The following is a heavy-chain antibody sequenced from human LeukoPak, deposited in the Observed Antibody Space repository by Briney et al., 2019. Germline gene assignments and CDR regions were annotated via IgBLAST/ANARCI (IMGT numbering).Heavy chain of an antibody. CDR2: ISAYNGNT. J-gene: IGHJ5*02. V-gene: IGHV1-18*04. Sequence: ASVKVSCKASGYTFTSYGISWVRQAPGQGLEWMGWISAYNGNTNYVQKLQGRVTMTTDTSTSTAYMELRSLRSDDTAVYYCARADEYCSSTSCYALDWFDPWGQGTLVTVSS. CDR3: ARADEYCSSTSCYALDWFDP. CDR1: GYTFTSYG. D-gene: IGHD2-2*01.